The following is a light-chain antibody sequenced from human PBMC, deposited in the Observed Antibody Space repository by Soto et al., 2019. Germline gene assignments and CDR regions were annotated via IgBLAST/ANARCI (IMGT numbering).Light chain of an antibody. CDR3: QQADSFPLT. Sequence: DIQMTQSPSSVSASIGDTVTITCRASQDISTLLAWCQQKPGKAPKLLIYGASTLESGVPSRFSGRGSGTDFTLTISSLQPEDFATYFCQQADSFPLTFGGGTKVDIK. J-gene: IGKJ4*01. V-gene: IGKV1D-12*01. CDR1: QDISTL. CDR2: GAS.